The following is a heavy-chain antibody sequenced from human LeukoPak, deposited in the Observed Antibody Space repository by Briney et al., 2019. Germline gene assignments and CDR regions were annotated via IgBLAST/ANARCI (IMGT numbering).Heavy chain of an antibody. CDR3: AKDRYWNNWNSSPVIRTPYCFDY. CDR1: GGTFSSYA. Sequence: SAKVSCKASGGTFSSYAISWVRQAPGQGLEWMGGIIPIFGTANYAQTLQSRVRITADESTSTAYMELSSLRSEDTAVYYCAKDRYWNNWNSSPVIRTPYCFDYWGQGTLVTVSS. D-gene: IGHD1-1*01. CDR2: IIPIFGTA. J-gene: IGHJ4*02. V-gene: IGHV1-69*13.